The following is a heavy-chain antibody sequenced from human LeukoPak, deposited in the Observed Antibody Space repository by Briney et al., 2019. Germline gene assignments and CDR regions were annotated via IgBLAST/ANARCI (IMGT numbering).Heavy chain of an antibody. Sequence: GGSLRLSCAASGFTFSSYDMNWVRQAPGKGLEWVSYIRSSSSSIYYADSVKGRFTISRDNAKNSLYLQMNSLRAEDTAVYYCVRDSDYGDLIFDYWGQGTLVSVSS. CDR3: VRDSDYGDLIFDY. CDR2: IRSSSSSI. D-gene: IGHD4-17*01. CDR1: GFTFSSYD. J-gene: IGHJ4*02. V-gene: IGHV3-48*01.